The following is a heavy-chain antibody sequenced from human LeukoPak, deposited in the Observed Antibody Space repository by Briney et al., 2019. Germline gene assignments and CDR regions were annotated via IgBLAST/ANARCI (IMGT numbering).Heavy chain of an antibody. Sequence: GGSLRLSCAASGFTFSSYGMHWVRQAPGKGLEWVAFIWYDGSNKYYADSVKGRFTISRDNSKNTLYLQMNSLGAEDTAVYYCAKDLYYYYDSSGPFDYWGQGTLVTVSS. CDR3: AKDLYYYYDSSGPFDY. CDR1: GFTFSSYG. J-gene: IGHJ4*02. V-gene: IGHV3-30*02. D-gene: IGHD3-22*01. CDR2: IWYDGSNK.